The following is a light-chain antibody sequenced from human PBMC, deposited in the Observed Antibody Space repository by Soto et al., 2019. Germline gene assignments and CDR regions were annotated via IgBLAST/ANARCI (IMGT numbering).Light chain of an antibody. V-gene: IGKV3-20*01. CDR3: QQYGSSPPIT. J-gene: IGKJ5*01. CDR1: HSISSSY. Sequence: EIVLTQSPGTLSLSPGERATLSCRASHSISSSYLAWYLQKPGQAPRLLIYGASSRATGIPDRFSGSGSGTDFTLTISRLEPEDFVVYYCQQYGSSPPITFGQGTRLEIK. CDR2: GAS.